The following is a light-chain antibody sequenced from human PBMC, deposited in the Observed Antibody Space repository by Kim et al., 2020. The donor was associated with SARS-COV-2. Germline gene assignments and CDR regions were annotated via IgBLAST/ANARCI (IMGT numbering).Light chain of an antibody. CDR1: SDYSRYD. V-gene: IGLV4-69*01. J-gene: IGLJ3*02. CDR3: QTWGPGIRV. CDR2: LHSDGSH. Sequence: QLVLTQSPSASASLGASVKLTCTLSSDYSRYDIEWNQVQAEKGPRYLMKLHSDGSHNKGDGSPDRFSGSSSGAERHLTIPSLQYEDEADYYCQTWGPGIRVFGGGTQLTVL.